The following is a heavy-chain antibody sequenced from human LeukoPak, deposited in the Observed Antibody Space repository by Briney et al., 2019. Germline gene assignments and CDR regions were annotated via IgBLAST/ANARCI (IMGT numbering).Heavy chain of an antibody. V-gene: IGHV1-69-2*01. CDR3: ATDGSYYDFWSGTYYYYYMDV. D-gene: IGHD3-3*01. J-gene: IGHJ6*03. Sequence: ASVKVSCKASGGTFSSYAISWVRQAPGKGLEWMGLVDPEDGETIYAEKFQGRVTITADTSTDTAYMELSSLRSEDTAVYYCATDGSYYDFWSGTYYYYYMDVWGKGTTVTVSS. CDR1: GGTFSSYA. CDR2: VDPEDGET.